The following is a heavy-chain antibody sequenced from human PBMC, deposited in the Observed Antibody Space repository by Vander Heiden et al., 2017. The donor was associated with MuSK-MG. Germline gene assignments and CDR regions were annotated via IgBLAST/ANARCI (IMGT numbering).Heavy chain of an antibody. D-gene: IGHD1-26*01. CDR2: IYPRDSDI. CDR1: GYSVTSYW. J-gene: IGHJ3*01. Sequence: EVQLVQSGAEVKKPGESLKISCKASGYSVTSYWIGWVRQLPGKGLEWMGIIYPRDSDIRYSPSFQGQVTISADKSISTAYLQWSSLKASDTAMYYCHSKSGSSRDGFDVWGQGTMGTISS. CDR3: HSKSGSSRDGFDV. V-gene: IGHV5-51*01.